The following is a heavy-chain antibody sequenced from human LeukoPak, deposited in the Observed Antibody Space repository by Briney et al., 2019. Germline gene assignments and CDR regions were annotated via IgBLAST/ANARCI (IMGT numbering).Heavy chain of an antibody. D-gene: IGHD3-22*01. V-gene: IGHV3-23*01. CDR3: VVVVITWSYYFDY. J-gene: IGHJ4*02. Sequence: PGGSLRLSCAASGFTFSSYAMSWVRQAPGKGLEWVSAISGSGGSTYHADSVKGRFTISRDNSKNTLYLQMNSLRAEDTAVYYCVVVVITWSYYFDYWGQGTLVTVSS. CDR1: GFTFSSYA. CDR2: ISGSGGST.